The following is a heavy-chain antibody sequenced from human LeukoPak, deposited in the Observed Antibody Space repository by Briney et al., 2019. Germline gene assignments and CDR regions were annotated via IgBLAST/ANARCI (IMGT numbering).Heavy chain of an antibody. D-gene: IGHD2-15*01. Sequence: GGSLRLSCAASAFTVNTYSMHWVRQAPGKGLEWLAVISYDGSNKDYADSVKGRFTISRDNSKNTLYLQMNSLRAEDTAVYYCAKDKAYSYLFDYWGQGTLVTVSS. CDR2: ISYDGSNK. CDR1: AFTVNTYS. J-gene: IGHJ4*02. CDR3: AKDKAYSYLFDY. V-gene: IGHV3-30*04.